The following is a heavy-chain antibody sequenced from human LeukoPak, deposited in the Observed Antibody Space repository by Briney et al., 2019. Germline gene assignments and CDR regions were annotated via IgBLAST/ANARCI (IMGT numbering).Heavy chain of an antibody. CDR2: ISAYNGNT. D-gene: IGHD3-3*01. CDR1: GYTFTSYG. CDR3: ARYYDFWSGYYHDMDV. Sequence: ASVKVSCKASGYTFTSYGISWVRQAPGQGLEWMGWISAYNGNTNYAQKLQGRVTMTTDTSTSTAYMELRSLRSDDTAVYYCARYYDFWSGYYHDMDVWGQGTTVTVSS. J-gene: IGHJ6*02. V-gene: IGHV1-18*01.